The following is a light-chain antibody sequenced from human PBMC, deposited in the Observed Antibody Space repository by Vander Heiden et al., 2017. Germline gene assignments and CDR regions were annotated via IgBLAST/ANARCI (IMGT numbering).Light chain of an antibody. CDR1: ERVLYRSNNKNY. CDR3: QQDDSTPYT. V-gene: IGKV4-1*01. J-gene: IGKJ2*01. Sequence: DIVMTQSPDSLAVSLGERATINCKASERVLYRSNNKNYLAWYQQKPGQPPKLLIYLASTRESGVPDRFSGSGSGTDFTLTISSLQAEDVAVYYCQQDDSTPYTFGQGTKLEIK. CDR2: LAS.